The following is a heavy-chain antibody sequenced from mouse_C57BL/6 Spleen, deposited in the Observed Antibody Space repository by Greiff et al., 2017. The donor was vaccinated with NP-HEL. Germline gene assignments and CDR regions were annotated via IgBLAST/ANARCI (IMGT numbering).Heavy chain of an antibody. CDR3: ASSAPYWYFDV. CDR1: GYTFTSYW. J-gene: IGHJ1*03. CDR2: INPSSGYT. V-gene: IGHV1-7*01. Sequence: QVTLKVSGAELAKPGASVKLSCKASGYTFTSYWMHWVKQRPGQGLEWIGYINPSSGYTKYNQKFKDKATLTADKSSSTAYMQLSSLTYEDSAVYYCASSAPYWYFDVWGTGTTVTVSS.